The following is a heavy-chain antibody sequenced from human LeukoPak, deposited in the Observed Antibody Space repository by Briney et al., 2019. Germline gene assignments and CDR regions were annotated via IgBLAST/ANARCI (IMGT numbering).Heavy chain of an antibody. CDR1: GGSISSGGYS. D-gene: IGHD6-13*01. J-gene: IGHJ4*02. V-gene: IGHV4-30-2*01. CDR3: ARGVGSSSWYYFDY. Sequence: TLSLTCAVSGGSISSGGYSWSWIRQPPGKGLEWIGYIYHTGNTYYNPSLKSRVIISIDRSKNQFSLKLSSVTAADTAVFYCARGVGSSSWYYFDYWGQGTLVTVSS. CDR2: IYHTGNT.